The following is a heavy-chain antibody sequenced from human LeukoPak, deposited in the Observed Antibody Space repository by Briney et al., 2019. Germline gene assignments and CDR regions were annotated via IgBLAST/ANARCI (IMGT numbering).Heavy chain of an antibody. CDR2: ICDSGST. Sequence: PSETLSLTCTVSGGSISSYYWSWIRQPPGQGLEWIGYICDSGSTNYNPSLKRRVTISVDTSKNQFSLKLSSVTPADTAVYDCATPLGYCSGGSCYAYWGQGTLVTVSS. CDR3: ATPLGYCSGGSCYAY. D-gene: IGHD2-15*01. V-gene: IGHV4-59*01. J-gene: IGHJ4*02. CDR1: GGSISSYY.